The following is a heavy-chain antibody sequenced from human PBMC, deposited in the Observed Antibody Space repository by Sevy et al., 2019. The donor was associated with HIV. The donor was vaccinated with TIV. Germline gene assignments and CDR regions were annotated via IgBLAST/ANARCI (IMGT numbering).Heavy chain of an antibody. CDR3: ASKGGSWPNHAFDT. D-gene: IGHD3-10*01. CDR1: GFSFSWYW. V-gene: IGHV3-7*01. J-gene: IGHJ3*02. Sequence: GGSLRLSCAASGFSFSWYWMSWVRQTPEKGLEWVANIKQDASEKNYVDSVKGRFTISRDNAKNSLYLQMNSLRAEDTAVYHCASKGGSWPNHAFDTWGQGTMVTVSS. CDR2: IKQDASEK.